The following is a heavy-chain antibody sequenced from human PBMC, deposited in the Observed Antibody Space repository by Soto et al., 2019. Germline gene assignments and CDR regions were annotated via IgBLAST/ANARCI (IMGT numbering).Heavy chain of an antibody. V-gene: IGHV3-23*01. CDR1: GFTFSSYA. J-gene: IGHJ4*02. CDR2: IGSPGDT. Sequence: PGGSLRLSCVASGFTFSSYAMSWVRQAPGKGLEWVSAIGSPGDTHYADSVKGRFTISRDTSKNTLSLQLSSLRAEDTAVYYCAKTKGFYDYWGQGTLVTVSS. CDR3: AKTKGFYDY.